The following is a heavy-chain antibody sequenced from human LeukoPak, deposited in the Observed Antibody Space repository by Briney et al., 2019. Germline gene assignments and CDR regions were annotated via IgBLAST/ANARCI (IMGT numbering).Heavy chain of an antibody. CDR2: ISTDGSST. D-gene: IGHD1-26*01. CDR3: VTVVPGAPNLLGY. J-gene: IGHJ4*02. V-gene: IGHV3-74*01. CDR1: GFRFNTYR. Sequence: GGSLRLSCAASGFRFNTYRMHWVRQAPGKGLVWVSRISTDGSSTGYADSVKGRFTISRDNTKNTLYLQMNSLRGEDTAAYYCVTVVPGAPNLLGYWGQGTLVTVSS.